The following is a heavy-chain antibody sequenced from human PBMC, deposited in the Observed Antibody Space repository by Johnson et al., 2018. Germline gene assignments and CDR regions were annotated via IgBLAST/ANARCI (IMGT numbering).Heavy chain of an antibody. Sequence: VQLVESGGGLVQPGGSLRLSCVASGFTLSTLAMSWVRQAPGKGLEWVSSVTRSGSKTYYAASVKGRFTLSRDNSKNTLNLQLNSLRGDDTAVYYCAKARWNYEGFDSWGQGTLVTISS. CDR1: GFTLSTLA. CDR3: AKARWNYEGFDS. D-gene: IGHD1-7*01. V-gene: IGHV3-23*04. J-gene: IGHJ4*02. CDR2: VTRSGSKT.